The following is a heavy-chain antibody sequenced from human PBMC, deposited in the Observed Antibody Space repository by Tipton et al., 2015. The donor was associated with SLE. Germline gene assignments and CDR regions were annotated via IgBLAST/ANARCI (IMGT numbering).Heavy chain of an antibody. J-gene: IGHJ5*02. CDR2: IHFSGAT. D-gene: IGHD3-22*01. Sequence: TLSLTCTVSGGSVSSYYWSWIRQPPGKGLEWIGYIHFSGATSYNPSLQSRVSISVDTSKNQVSLELSSVTAADTAMYYCARHLDYDSSQAWFDPWGQGTLVTVSS. CDR3: ARHLDYDSSQAWFDP. CDR1: GGSVSSYY. V-gene: IGHV4-59*08.